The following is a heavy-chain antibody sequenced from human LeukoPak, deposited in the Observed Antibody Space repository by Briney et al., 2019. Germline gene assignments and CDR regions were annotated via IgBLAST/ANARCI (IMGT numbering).Heavy chain of an antibody. V-gene: IGHV3-43*02. CDR3: AKDLAAIGTSWFDP. J-gene: IGHJ5*02. CDR2: VSGDGGST. D-gene: IGHD6-13*01. Sequence: GGSLRLSCAASGFTFDDYAMHWVRQVPGKGLEWVSLVSGDGGSTSYADSVKGRFTISRDNSKNSLYPQMNSLRTEDTALYYCAKDLAAIGTSWFDPWGQGTLVTVSS. CDR1: GFTFDDYA.